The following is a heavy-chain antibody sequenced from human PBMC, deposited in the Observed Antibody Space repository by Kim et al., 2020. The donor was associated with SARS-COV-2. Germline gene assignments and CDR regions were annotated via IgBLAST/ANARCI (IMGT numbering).Heavy chain of an antibody. CDR2: IDTGNGNT. J-gene: IGHJ5*02. D-gene: IGHD2-15*01. CDR1: GYTLTNHG. CDR3: ARDQGGSTWYWDL. V-gene: IGHV1-3*04. Sequence: ASVKVSCKASGYTLTNHGMHWARQAPGQGLEWMGWIDTGNGNTEYSEKSQGRVTITRDTSASTVYMDLSSLRSEDTAMYYCARDQGGSTWYWDLWVQGTL.